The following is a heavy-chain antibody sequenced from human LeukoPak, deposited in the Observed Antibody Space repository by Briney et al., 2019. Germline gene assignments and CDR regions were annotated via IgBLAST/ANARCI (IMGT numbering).Heavy chain of an antibody. D-gene: IGHD2-15*01. Sequence: GASVRVSCKASGYTFTGYYMHWVRQAPGQGREWMGWINPNSGGTNYAQTFQGRVTITRDTAISTAYMELSRLRSDDTAVYYCARFSFGYCSGGGCLQTPEAGNDAFDIWGQGTMVTVSS. CDR3: ARFSFGYCSGGGCLQTPEAGNDAFDI. CDR1: GYTFTGYY. J-gene: IGHJ3*02. CDR2: INPNSGGT. V-gene: IGHV1-2*02.